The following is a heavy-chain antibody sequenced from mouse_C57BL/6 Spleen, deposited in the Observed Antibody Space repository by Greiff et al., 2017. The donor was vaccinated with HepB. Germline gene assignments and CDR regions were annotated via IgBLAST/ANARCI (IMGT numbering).Heavy chain of an antibody. CDR3: ARKGYGSSYWYFDV. J-gene: IGHJ1*03. Sequence: QVQLQQPGPELVKPGASVKLSCKASGYTFTSYWMHWVKQRPGQGLEWIGNINPSNGGTNYNEKFKSKATLTVDKSSSTAYMQLSSLTSEDSAVYYCARKGYGSSYWYFDVWGTGTTVTVSS. CDR1: GYTFTSYW. D-gene: IGHD1-1*01. CDR2: INPSNGGT. V-gene: IGHV1-53*01.